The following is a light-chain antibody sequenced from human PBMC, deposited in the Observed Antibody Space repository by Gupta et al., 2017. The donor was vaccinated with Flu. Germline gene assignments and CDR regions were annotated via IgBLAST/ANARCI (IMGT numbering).Light chain of an antibody. CDR3: CSYSGSYSFL. J-gene: IGLJ2*01. V-gene: IGLV2-11*01. CDR1: GSDVGGYNY. CDR2: DVS. Sequence: QSALTQPRSVSGSPGQSVTISCTGTGSDVGGYNYVSWYRQHPGEAPKLIVSDVSKRPSGVPDRFSGSKSGNTASLTISGLQGDYEADYYCCSYSGSYSFLFRRGTQLTVL.